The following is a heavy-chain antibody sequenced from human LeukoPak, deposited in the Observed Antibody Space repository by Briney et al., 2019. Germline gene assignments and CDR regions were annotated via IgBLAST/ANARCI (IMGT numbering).Heavy chain of an antibody. CDR2: IRDKVKRYTT. J-gene: IGHJ4*02. V-gene: IGHV3-72*01. Sequence: GALRLSSAHSVVSPSDHYMDWGRQTPGKGPERGGRIRDKVKRYTTECAASVTGRFTIARDDTKNSISLRMNSQKIKDTAMTYCASLGVGVAIQGGYWGQGTLVTVSS. D-gene: IGHD3-3*01. CDR3: ASLGVGVAIQGGY. CDR1: VVSPSDHY.